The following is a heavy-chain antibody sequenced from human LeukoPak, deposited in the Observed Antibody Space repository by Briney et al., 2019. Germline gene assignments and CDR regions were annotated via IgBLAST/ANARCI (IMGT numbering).Heavy chain of an antibody. D-gene: IGHD3-9*01. CDR2: INPNSGGT. CDR3: ARELDYDILTGYNY. V-gene: IGHV1-2*02. J-gene: IGHJ4*02. Sequence: ASVKVSCKASGYTLTGYYMHWVRQAPGRVLEWMGWINPNSGGTNYAQKFQGRVTMTRDTSISTAYMELSRLRSDDTAVYYCARELDYDILTGYNYWGQGTLVTVSS. CDR1: GYTLTGYY.